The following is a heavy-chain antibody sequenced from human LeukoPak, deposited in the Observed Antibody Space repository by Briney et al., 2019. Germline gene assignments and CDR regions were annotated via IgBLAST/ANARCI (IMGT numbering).Heavy chain of an antibody. CDR1: GYTFTCYY. V-gene: IGHV1-2*06. J-gene: IGHJ4*02. CDR2: INPSSGGT. CDR3: ARAGIAVAANTPNFDY. Sequence: ASVKVSCKASGYTFTCYYLHWVRQAPGQGLEWMGRINPSSGGTNYAQKFQGRVTITRDTYFRTAYVELSRLRSDDPAVYYFARAGIAVAANTPNFDYWGQGTLVTVSS. D-gene: IGHD6-19*01.